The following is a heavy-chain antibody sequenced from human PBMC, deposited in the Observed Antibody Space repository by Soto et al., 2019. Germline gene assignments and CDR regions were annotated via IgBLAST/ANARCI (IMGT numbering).Heavy chain of an antibody. CDR2: ISSSSSTI. D-gene: IGHD6-19*01. J-gene: IGHJ4*02. Sequence: EVQLVESGGGLVQPGGSLRLSCAASGFTFSSYSMNWVRQAPGKGLEWVSYISSSSSTIYYADSVKGRFTIYRDNAKNSLYLQMNSLRDEDTAVYYCARVFYSVAGTGGLDYWGQGTLVAVSS. V-gene: IGHV3-48*02. CDR1: GFTFSSYS. CDR3: ARVFYSVAGTGGLDY.